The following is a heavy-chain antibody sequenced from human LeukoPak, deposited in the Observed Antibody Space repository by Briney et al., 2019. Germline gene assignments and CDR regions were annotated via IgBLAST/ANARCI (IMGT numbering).Heavy chain of an antibody. J-gene: IGHJ4*02. D-gene: IGHD2-2*01. CDR1: GYTFTSYG. CDR3: ARVSGYCSSTSCLPFDY. Sequence: ASVKVSCKASGYTFTSYGISWVRQAPGQGLEWMGWISAYNGNTNYAQKLQGRVTMTTDTSTSTAYMELRNLRSDDTAVYYCARVSGYCSSTSCLPFDYWGQGTLVTVSS. V-gene: IGHV1-18*01. CDR2: ISAYNGNT.